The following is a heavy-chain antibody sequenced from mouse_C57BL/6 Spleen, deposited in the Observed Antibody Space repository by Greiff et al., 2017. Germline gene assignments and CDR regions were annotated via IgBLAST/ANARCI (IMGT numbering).Heavy chain of an antibody. Sequence: QVQLKQSGPGLVAPSQSLSITCTVSGFSLTSYGVHWVRQPPGKGLEWLVVIWSDGSTTYNSALKSRLSISKDTAKSQVFLKMNSLQTDDTAMCYGARDGYYNAMEYWGQGTSDTASS. CDR1: GFSLTSYG. CDR3: ARDGYYNAMEY. CDR2: IWSDGST. V-gene: IGHV2-6*03. J-gene: IGHJ4*01. D-gene: IGHD2-3*01.